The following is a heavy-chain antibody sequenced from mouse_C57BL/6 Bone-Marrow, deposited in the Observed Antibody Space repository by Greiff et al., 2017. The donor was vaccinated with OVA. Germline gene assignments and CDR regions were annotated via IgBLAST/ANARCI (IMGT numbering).Heavy chain of an antibody. CDR1: GFTFSDYY. D-gene: IGHD2-1*01. CDR3: ARHRYYFPWYFDV. CDR2: ISNGGGST. J-gene: IGHJ1*03. V-gene: IGHV5-12*01. Sequence: DVKLVESGGGLVQPGGSLKLSCAASGFTFSDYYMYWVRQTPEKRLEWVAYISNGGGSTYYPDTVKGRFTISRDNAKNTLYLQMSRLKSEDTAMYYCARHRYYFPWYFDVWGTGTTVTVSS.